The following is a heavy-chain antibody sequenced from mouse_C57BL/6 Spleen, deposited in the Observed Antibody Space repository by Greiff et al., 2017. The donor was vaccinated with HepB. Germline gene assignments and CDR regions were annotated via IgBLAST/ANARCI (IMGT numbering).Heavy chain of an antibody. J-gene: IGHJ1*03. CDR2: ISSGSSTI. V-gene: IGHV5-17*01. CDR1: GFTFSDYG. D-gene: IGHD1-1*01. Sequence: EVKLVESGGGLVKPGGSLKLSCAASGFTFSDYGMHWVRQAPEKGLEWVAYISSGSSTIYYAATVKGRFTISRDNAKNTLFLQMTSLRSEDTAMYYCARVDYYGRRGYFDVWGTGTTVTVSS. CDR3: ARVDYYGRRGYFDV.